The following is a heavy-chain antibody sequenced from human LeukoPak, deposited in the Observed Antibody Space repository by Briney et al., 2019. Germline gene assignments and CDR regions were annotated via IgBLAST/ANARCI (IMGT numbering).Heavy chain of an antibody. D-gene: IGHD6-19*01. J-gene: IGHJ4*01. V-gene: IGHV3-9*01. CDR1: GFSFDDYG. CDR2: TGRNSRHL. CDR3: AKDSSGWYGSFDH. Sequence: GGSLRLSCAASGFSFDDYGMPWVRQAPGKGLEWVSGTGRNSRHLGYAASVKGRFTISRDNPQNPLYLQMHTLTAEDTALYYCAKDSSGWYGSFDHWGQGTPVTRPS.